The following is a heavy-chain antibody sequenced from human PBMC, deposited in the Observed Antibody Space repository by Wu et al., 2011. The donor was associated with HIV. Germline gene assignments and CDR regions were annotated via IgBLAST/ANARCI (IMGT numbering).Heavy chain of an antibody. CDR3: ATGRRELLRVY. CDR2: NIPEIGDT. D-gene: IGHD1-26*01. V-gene: IGHV1-69*11. J-gene: IGHJ4*02. CDR1: GGTFRNYG. Sequence: QVQLVQSGAEVKKPGSSVKVSCKASGGTFRNYGISWVRQAPGRGLEWMGRNIPEIGDTSYARTFYGRCTITADELTNIAYMELSSLRSEDTAVYYCATGRRELLRVYWGQGTLVTGLL.